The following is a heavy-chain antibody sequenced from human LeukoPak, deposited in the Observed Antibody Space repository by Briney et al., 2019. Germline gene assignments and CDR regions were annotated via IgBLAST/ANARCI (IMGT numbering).Heavy chain of an antibody. J-gene: IGHJ4*02. CDR2: ISGSGGST. Sequence: GGPLRPSCAASGFTFRSYAMSWVRQAPGKGLEWVSAISGSGGSTYYADSVKGRFTISRENSKNTLYLQMNSLRAEDTAVYYCAKDVRRVYFDYWGQGTLVTVSS. CDR1: GFTFRSYA. D-gene: IGHD1-14*01. CDR3: AKDVRRVYFDY. V-gene: IGHV3-23*01.